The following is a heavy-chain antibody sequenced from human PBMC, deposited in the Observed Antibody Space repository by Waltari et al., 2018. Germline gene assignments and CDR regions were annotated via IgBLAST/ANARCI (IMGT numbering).Heavy chain of an antibody. J-gene: IGHJ4*02. CDR1: GYTFPDHA. Sequence: QVQLVQSGSELKKPGASVTVSCKASGYTFPDHAMNWVRQAPGQGLQFLGWINTNTQNPFYARGFAGRFVFSLDTSISTAYMEITSLKTEDTAVYYCARELLGGGAFDSWGQGTLVSVSS. CDR3: ARELLGGGAFDS. CDR2: INTNTQNP. D-gene: IGHD3-16*01. V-gene: IGHV7-4-1*02.